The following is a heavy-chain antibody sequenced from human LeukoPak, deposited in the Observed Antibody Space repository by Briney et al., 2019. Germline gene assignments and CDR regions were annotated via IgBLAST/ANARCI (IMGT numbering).Heavy chain of an antibody. J-gene: IGHJ4*02. V-gene: IGHV1-69*05. CDR2: IIPIFGTA. CDR3: ARGPSGSYDEGYFDY. D-gene: IGHD1-26*01. Sequence: ASVKVSCKASGGTFSSYAISWVRQAPGQGLEWMGGIIPIFGTANYAQKLQGRVTMTTDTSTSTAYMELRSLRSDDTAVYYCARGPSGSYDEGYFDYWGQGTLVTVSS. CDR1: GGTFSSYA.